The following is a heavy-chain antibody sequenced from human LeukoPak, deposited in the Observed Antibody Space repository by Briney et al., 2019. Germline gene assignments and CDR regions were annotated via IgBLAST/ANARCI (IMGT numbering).Heavy chain of an antibody. CDR2: ISSSSSYI. D-gene: IGHD3-10*02. J-gene: IGHJ6*04. CDR3: AELGITMIGGV. Sequence: GGSLRLSCVASGFTFSSYSMNWVRQAPGKGLEWVSSISSSSSYIYYADSVEGRFTISRDNAKNSLYLQMNSLRAEDTAVYYCAELGITMIGGVWGKGTTVTISS. CDR1: GFTFSSYS. V-gene: IGHV3-21*01.